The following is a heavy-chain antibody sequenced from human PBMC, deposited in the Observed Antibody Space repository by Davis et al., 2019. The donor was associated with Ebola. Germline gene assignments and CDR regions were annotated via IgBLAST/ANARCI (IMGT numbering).Heavy chain of an antibody. CDR1: GFTFSSYR. CDR3: ARGTSGGSCYSGGGY. V-gene: IGHV3-33*01. D-gene: IGHD2-15*01. J-gene: IGHJ4*02. Sequence: GESLKISCAASGFTFSSYRMHWVRQAPGKGLEWVAVIWYDGSNKNYADSLKGRFTISRDNSKNTLYLQMNSLRAEDTAVYYCARGTSGGSCYSGGGYWGQGTLVTVSS. CDR2: IWYDGSNK.